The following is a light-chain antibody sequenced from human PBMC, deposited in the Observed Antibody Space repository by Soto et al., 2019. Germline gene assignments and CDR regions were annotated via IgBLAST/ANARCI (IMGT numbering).Light chain of an antibody. CDR3: SSYTSSSTRVV. CDR1: SRDVGGYNY. CDR2: DVS. V-gene: IGLV2-14*01. Sequence: QSALTQPASVSGSPGQSITISCTGTSRDVGGYNYVSWNQQHPGKAPKLMIYDVSNRPSGVSNRFSGSKSGNTASLTISGLQAEDEADYYCSSYTSSSTRVVFGGGTKVTVL. J-gene: IGLJ2*01.